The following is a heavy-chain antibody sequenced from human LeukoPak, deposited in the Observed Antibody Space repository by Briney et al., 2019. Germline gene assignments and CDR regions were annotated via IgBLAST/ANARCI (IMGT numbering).Heavy chain of an antibody. J-gene: IGHJ6*03. Sequence: SETLSLTCTVSGGSISSYYWSWIRQPPGKGLEWIGYFYYSGRTNYNPSLKSRVTISVDTSKNQFFLKLSSVTAADTAVYYCARDRSYYYDSSGYYRYYYYYYMDVWGKGTTVTISS. CDR1: GGSISSYY. V-gene: IGHV4-59*12. CDR3: ARDRSYYYDSSGYYRYYYYYYMDV. D-gene: IGHD3-22*01. CDR2: FYYSGRT.